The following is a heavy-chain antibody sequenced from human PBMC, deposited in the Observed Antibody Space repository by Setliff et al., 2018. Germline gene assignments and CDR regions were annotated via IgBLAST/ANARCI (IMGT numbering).Heavy chain of an antibody. V-gene: IGHV1-46*01. CDR2: INPSSGRT. CDR1: GYTFTGHY. CDR3: ARDVFPYHYEGAFDI. J-gene: IGHJ3*02. D-gene: IGHD3-22*01. Sequence: ASVKVSCKASGYTFTGHYMPWVRQAPGLGLEWMGTINPSSGRTRYAQNFQGRVTMTRDTSTSTVYMDMSSLRSEDTAVYYGARDVFPYHYEGAFDIWGQVTMFTVSS.